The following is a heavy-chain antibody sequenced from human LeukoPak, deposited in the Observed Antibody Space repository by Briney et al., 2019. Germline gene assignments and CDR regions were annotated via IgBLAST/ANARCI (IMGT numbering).Heavy chain of an antibody. J-gene: IGHJ4*02. CDR1: GFTFSSHW. CDR3: ARDSSIYYDSSGYGIDY. D-gene: IGHD3-22*01. CDR2: ISYDGSNK. V-gene: IGHV3-30-3*01. Sequence: GGSLRLSCAASGFTFSSHWMHWVRQAPGKGLEWVAVISYDGSNKYYADSVKGRFTISRDNSKNTLYLQMNSLRAEDTAVYYCARDSSIYYDSSGYGIDYWGQGTLVTVST.